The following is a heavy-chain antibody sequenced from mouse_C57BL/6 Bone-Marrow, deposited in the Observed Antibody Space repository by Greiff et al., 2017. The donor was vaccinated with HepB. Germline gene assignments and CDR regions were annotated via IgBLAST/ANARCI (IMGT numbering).Heavy chain of an antibody. D-gene: IGHD1-1*01. CDR3: ASYYGSSSAWFAY. CDR1: GYTFTDYE. CDR2: IDPETGGT. V-gene: IGHV1-15*01. J-gene: IGHJ3*01. Sequence: QVQLQQSGAELVRPGASVTLSCKASGYTFTDYEMHWVKQTPVHGLEWIGAIDPETGGTAYNQKFKDKATLTADKSSSTAYMQLSSLTYEDSAVYYCASYYGSSSAWFAYWGQGTLVTVSA.